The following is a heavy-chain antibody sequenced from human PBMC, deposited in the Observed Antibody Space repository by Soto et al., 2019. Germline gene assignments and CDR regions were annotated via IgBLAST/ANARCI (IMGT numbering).Heavy chain of an antibody. Sequence: EVQLVASGGGLVQPGGSLKLSCAVSGFAFTGSAMHWVRQASGKGLEWVCRVRIRGKNYSTSYAESVKGRITISRDDARDMAYLDMTSLRTDDTAVYYCATLTKGLFGGDFYPYMDVWGKGTAVIVSS. CDR1: GFAFTGSA. CDR3: ATLTKGLFGGDFYPYMDV. CDR2: VRIRGKNYST. D-gene: IGHD2-21*02. V-gene: IGHV3-73*02. J-gene: IGHJ6*03.